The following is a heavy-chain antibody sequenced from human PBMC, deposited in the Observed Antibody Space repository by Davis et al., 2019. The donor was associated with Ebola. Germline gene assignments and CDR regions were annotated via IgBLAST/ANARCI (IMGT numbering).Heavy chain of an antibody. CDR1: GGSISSYY. V-gene: IGHV4-59*12. CDR2: IYYSGST. D-gene: IGHD2-2*01. J-gene: IGHJ3*02. Sequence: MPSETLSLTCTVSGGSISSYYWSWIRQPPGKGLEWIGYIYYSGSTNYNPSLKSRVTISVDTSKNQFSLKVSSVTAADTAVYYCARRVPAAAFDIWGQGTMVTVSS. CDR3: ARRVPAAAFDI.